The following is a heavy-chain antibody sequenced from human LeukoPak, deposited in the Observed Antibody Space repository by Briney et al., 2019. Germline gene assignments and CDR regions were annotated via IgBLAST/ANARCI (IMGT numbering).Heavy chain of an antibody. J-gene: IGHJ2*01. Sequence: GGSLRLSCSASGFAVSSNHMSWVRQAPGKGLEWVSVIYSGGTTYYVDSVKGRFTISRDNSKNTLYLQMNSLRAEDTAVYYCARAIVATIQARTWYFDLWGRGTLVTVSS. V-gene: IGHV3-53*01. CDR2: IYSGGTT. CDR3: ARAIVATIQARTWYFDL. D-gene: IGHD5-12*01. CDR1: GFAVSSNH.